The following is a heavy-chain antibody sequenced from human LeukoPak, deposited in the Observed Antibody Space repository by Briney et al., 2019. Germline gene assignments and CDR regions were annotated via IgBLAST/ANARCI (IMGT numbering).Heavy chain of an antibody. J-gene: IGHJ4*02. D-gene: IGHD1-26*01. CDR2: IKQDGSEK. CDR3: AKKGSLIEPDY. CDR1: GFTFSTYW. V-gene: IGHV3-7*03. Sequence: GGSLRLSCAASGFTFSTYWMSWVRQAPGKGLEWVANIKQDGSEKYYVDSVKGRFTVSRDNAKSSLYLQMSSLRAEDTAVYYCAKKGSLIEPDYWGQGTLVTVSS.